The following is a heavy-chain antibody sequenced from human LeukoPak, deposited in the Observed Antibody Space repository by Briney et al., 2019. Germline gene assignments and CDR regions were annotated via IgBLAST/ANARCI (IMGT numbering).Heavy chain of an antibody. J-gene: IGHJ4*02. D-gene: IGHD1-26*01. CDR1: GFTFSNYW. CDR2: IDTDETT. V-gene: IGHV3-74*01. CDR3: ARGAGIVGSTTPFDY. Sequence: PGGSLRLSCAASGFTFSNYWMHWVRQTTGKGLVWVSRIDTDETTGFADSVKGRFTISRDNAKNTLYLQMDSLRAEDTAVYYCARGAGIVGSTTPFDYWGQGALVTVSS.